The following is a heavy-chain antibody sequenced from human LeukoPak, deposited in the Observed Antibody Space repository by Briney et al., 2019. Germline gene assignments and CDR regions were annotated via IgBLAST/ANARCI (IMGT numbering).Heavy chain of an antibody. D-gene: IGHD5-12*01. CDR3: AKDSNTGGYSFDS. CDR2: ISWDGGIT. V-gene: IGHV3-43*01. Sequence: WVRQPPGKGLEWVSLISWDGGITYYADSVRGRFTISRDNSKHSLSLEMNSLRTEDTALYYCAKDSNTGGYSFDSWGQGTLVTVSS. J-gene: IGHJ4*02.